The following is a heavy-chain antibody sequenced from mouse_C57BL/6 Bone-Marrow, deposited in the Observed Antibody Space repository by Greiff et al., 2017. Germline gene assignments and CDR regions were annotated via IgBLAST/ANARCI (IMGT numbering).Heavy chain of an antibody. CDR2: IDPSDSYT. Sequence: QVQLQQPGAELVRPGPSVKLSCKASGYTFTSYWMHWVKQTPGQGLEWIGVIDPSDSYTNYNQKFKGKATLTVDTSSSTAYMQLSSLTSEDSAVDYCAKGYYSNPFAYWGQGTLVTVSA. CDR1: GYTFTSYW. V-gene: IGHV1-59*01. CDR3: AKGYYSNPFAY. J-gene: IGHJ3*01. D-gene: IGHD2-5*01.